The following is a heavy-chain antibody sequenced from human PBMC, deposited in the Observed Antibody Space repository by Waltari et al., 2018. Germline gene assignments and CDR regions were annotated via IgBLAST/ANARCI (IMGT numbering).Heavy chain of an antibody. CDR3: ASCTGGNCYYYGFDV. CDR1: GFTLSSSG. J-gene: IGHJ6*02. Sequence: QVQLVESGGGAVQPGRSLRLSCAASGFTLSSSGMHWVRQTPGRGLGWGADISSDGSRKSYSDSGKGRFSISRDNSKNSLSLEMNSLRPEDTAVYYCASCTGGNCYYYGFDVWGQGTTVTVSS. V-gene: IGHV3-30*03. CDR2: ISSDGSRK. D-gene: IGHD2-8*02.